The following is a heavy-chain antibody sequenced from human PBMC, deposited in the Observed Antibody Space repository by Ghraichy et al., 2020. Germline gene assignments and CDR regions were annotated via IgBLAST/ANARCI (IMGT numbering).Heavy chain of an antibody. CDR2: ITSDSVYP. J-gene: IGHJ3*01. CDR1: GFNFASYT. Sequence: GGSLRLSCVASGFNFASYTINWVRQASGRGLEWVSSITSDSVYPYYADSVKGRFTISRDNARTSLFLQMDRLRPEDTAVYYCARDNWGAFDLWGQGTLVSVSS. D-gene: IGHD7-27*01. CDR3: ARDNWGAFDL. V-gene: IGHV3-21*01.